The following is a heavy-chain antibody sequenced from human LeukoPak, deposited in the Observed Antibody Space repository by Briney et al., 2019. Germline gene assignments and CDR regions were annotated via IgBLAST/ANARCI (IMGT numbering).Heavy chain of an antibody. J-gene: IGHJ4*02. V-gene: IGHV3-21*04. CDR2: ISSSSSYI. CDR1: GFTFSSYS. D-gene: IGHD3-10*01. Sequence: PGGSLRLSCAASGFTFSSYSMNWVRQAPGKGLEWVSSISSSSSYIYYADSVKGRFTISRDNSKNTLYLQMNSLRAEDTAVYYCAKVSALWFGEGYYFDYWGQGTLVTVSS. CDR3: AKVSALWFGEGYYFDY.